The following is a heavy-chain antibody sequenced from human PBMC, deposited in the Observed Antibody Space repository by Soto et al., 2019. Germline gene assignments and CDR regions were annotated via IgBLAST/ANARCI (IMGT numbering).Heavy chain of an antibody. CDR2: IWYDGSNK. J-gene: IGHJ1*01. CDR1: GFTFSSYG. CDR3: ARGDGSYHADYFQQ. Sequence: QVQLVESGGGVVQPGRSLRLSCAASGFTFSSYGMHWVRQAPGKGLEWVAVIWYDGSNKYYADSVKGRFTISRDNSKNTLYLQMNSLRDEDTAVYYCARGDGSYHADYFQQWGQGTLVTVSS. V-gene: IGHV3-33*01. D-gene: IGHD1-26*01.